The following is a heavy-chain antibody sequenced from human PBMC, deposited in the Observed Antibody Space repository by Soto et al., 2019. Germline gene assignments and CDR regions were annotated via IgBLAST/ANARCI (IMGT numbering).Heavy chain of an antibody. CDR2: IYPGDSDT. CDR1: GYTFTNYW. J-gene: IGHJ6*02. Sequence: VGSLKISCKGSGYTFTNYWIGWGRQMPGKGLEWMGIIYPGDSDTKYNPSFQGQVTISADKSITTTYLQWSSLKASDTAIYYCAASIFYYGMDVWGQGTTVTVSS. V-gene: IGHV5-51*01. CDR3: AASIFYYGMDV.